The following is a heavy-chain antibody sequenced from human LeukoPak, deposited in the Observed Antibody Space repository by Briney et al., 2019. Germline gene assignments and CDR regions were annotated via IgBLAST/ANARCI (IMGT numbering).Heavy chain of an antibody. J-gene: IGHJ4*02. D-gene: IGHD3-22*01. CDR1: GYTFTGYY. CDR3: ASHYYDSSGQHDD. V-gene: IGHV1-2*06. CDR2: INPNSGGT. Sequence: ASVKVSCKASGYTFTGYYMHWVRQAPGQGLEWMGRINPNSGGTNYAQKFQGRVNMTRDTSISTAYMELSRLRSDDTAVYYCASHYYDSSGQHDDWGQGTLVTVS.